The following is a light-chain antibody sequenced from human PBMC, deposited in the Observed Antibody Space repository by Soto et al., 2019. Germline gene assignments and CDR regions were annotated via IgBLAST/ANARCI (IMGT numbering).Light chain of an antibody. CDR1: QDIGNW. Sequence: DIQMTQSPSSVSASVGDRVTITCRASQDIGNWLLWYQQKPGKAPKLLIFGASSLQSGVPSRFSGNRSGTDFTLTVSSPQPEYSATYFCQQANSVPPTFGQGTKVEI. CDR2: GAS. V-gene: IGKV1-12*01. J-gene: IGKJ1*01. CDR3: QQANSVPPT.